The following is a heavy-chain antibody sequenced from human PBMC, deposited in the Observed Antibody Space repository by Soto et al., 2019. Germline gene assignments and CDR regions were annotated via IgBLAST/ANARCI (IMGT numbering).Heavy chain of an antibody. CDR3: ARLPQYCSGGSCYDY. V-gene: IGHV2-5*02. Sequence: SGPTLVKPTQTLTLTCTFSGFSLSTSGVGVGWIRQPPGKALEWLALIYWDDDKRYSPSLKSRLTITKDTSKNQVVLTMTNMDPVDTATYYCARLPQYCSGGSCYDYWGQGTLVTVSS. CDR2: IYWDDDK. D-gene: IGHD2-15*01. CDR1: GFSLSTSGVG. J-gene: IGHJ4*02.